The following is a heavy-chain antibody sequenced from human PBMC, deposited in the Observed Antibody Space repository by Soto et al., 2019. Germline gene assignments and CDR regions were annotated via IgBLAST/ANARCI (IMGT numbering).Heavy chain of an antibody. V-gene: IGHV4-34*01. CDR1: GGSFSGYY. CDR2: INHSGST. J-gene: IGHJ6*03. Sequence: PSETLSLTCAVYGGSFSGYYWSWIRQPPGKGLEWIGEINHSGSTNYNPSLKSRVTISVDTSKNQFSLKLSSVTAADTAVYYCARGPREIPAARKYYYYYYYMDVWGKGTTVT. D-gene: IGHD2-2*01. CDR3: ARGPREIPAARKYYYYYYYMDV.